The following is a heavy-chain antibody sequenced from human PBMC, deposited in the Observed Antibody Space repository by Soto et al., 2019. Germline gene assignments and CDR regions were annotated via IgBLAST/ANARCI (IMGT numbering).Heavy chain of an antibody. CDR3: ARSLVTICGVPRGNWFDP. Sequence: QVQLVQSGAEVKKPGSSVKVSCKASGGTFSSYAISWVRQAPGQGLEWMGGIIPIFGTANYAQKFQGRVTITADESTSTAYMELSSLRSEDTAVYYCARSLVTICGVPRGNWFDPRGQGTLVTVSS. J-gene: IGHJ5*02. D-gene: IGHD3-3*01. V-gene: IGHV1-69*12. CDR2: IIPIFGTA. CDR1: GGTFSSYA.